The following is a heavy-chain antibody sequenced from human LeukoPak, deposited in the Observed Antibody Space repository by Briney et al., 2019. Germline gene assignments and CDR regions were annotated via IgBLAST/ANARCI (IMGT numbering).Heavy chain of an antibody. CDR2: ISSSSYYI. CDR3: ARSQYENDY. V-gene: IGHV3-21*06. D-gene: IGHD4-11*01. CDR1: GFTFSSYS. Sequence: GGSLRLSCAASGFTFSSYSMNWVRQARGKGLEWVSSISSSSYYIHYVDSVKGRFTISRDNAKNSLYLQMNSLRAEDTAVYYCARSQYENDYWGQGTLVTVSS. J-gene: IGHJ4*02.